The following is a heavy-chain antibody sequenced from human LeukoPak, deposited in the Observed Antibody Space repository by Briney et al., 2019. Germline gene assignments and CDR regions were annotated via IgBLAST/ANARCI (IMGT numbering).Heavy chain of an antibody. V-gene: IGHV3-13*01. CDR2: INFGGET. Sequence: GGSLRLSCAASGFTFSNYDMHWVRQAAGKGLEWVSVINFGGETSYSGSVKSRFTISRDNAKTSVYLQMNSLRVEDTAVYYCAREIRGKGFDYWGQGTLVTVSS. CDR1: GFTFSNYD. J-gene: IGHJ4*02. CDR3: AREIRGKGFDY. D-gene: IGHD3-16*01.